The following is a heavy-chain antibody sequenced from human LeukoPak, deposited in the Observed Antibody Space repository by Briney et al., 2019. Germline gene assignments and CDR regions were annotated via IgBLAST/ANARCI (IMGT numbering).Heavy chain of an antibody. J-gene: IGHJ4*02. CDR1: GFPFTNWP. CDR3: AKDGYGSGSYSQYFDY. CDR2: IGVSASIT. D-gene: IGHD3-10*01. Sequence: QPGGSLRLLCTAAGFPFTNWPMSCVRHAPGKGLVWVSGIGVSASITFYEDSVKCRFTISRDNTKNTLYLHMNSLRAEDTAVYHCAKDGYGSGSYSQYFDYWGQGILVTVSS. V-gene: IGHV3-23*01.